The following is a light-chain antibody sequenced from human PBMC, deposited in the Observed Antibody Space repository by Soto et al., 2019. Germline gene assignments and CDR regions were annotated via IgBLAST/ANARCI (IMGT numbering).Light chain of an antibody. CDR1: QSVSSSY. Sequence: EAVLTQSPGALSLSPGERATLSCRASQSVSSSYLAWYQQKPGQAPRLLIYGASSRATGIPDRFSGSGSGTDFTLTISRLEPEDFAVYYCQQYGSSSWPFGQGTKVAI. CDR3: QQYGSSSWP. V-gene: IGKV3-20*01. J-gene: IGKJ1*01. CDR2: GAS.